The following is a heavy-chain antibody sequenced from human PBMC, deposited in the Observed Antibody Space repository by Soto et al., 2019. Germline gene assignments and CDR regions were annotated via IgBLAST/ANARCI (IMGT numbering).Heavy chain of an antibody. D-gene: IGHD1-26*01. CDR1: GGTFSSYS. CDR2: IIPIFGTA. CDR3: ARDGGRHSGGIDY. Sequence: SVKVSCRASGGTFSSYSINWVRQAPGQGLEWMGEIIPIFGTANYAQKFQGRVTITADESTSTAYMELSSLRSEDTAVYYCARDGGRHSGGIDYWGQGTLVTVSS. J-gene: IGHJ4*02. V-gene: IGHV1-69*13.